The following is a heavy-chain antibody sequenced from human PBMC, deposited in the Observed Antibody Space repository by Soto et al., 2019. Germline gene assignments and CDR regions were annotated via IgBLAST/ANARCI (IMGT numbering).Heavy chain of an antibody. CDR1: GFICENFG. CDR3: AKNQGVELVPLATVDWFDP. CDR2: ISGSGFKK. Sequence: GGFLRLSCVASGFICENFGMSWVRQAPGKGLAWVSSISGSGFKKYYAGSVKGRFTISRDNSKSTVYLELNNLSAEDTAVYHCAKNQGVELVPLATVDWFDPWGQGSVVTVSS. D-gene: IGHD1-26*01. J-gene: IGHJ5*02. V-gene: IGHV3-23*01.